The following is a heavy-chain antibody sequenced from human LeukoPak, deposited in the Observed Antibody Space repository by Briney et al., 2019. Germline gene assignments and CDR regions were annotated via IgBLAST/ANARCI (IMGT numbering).Heavy chain of an antibody. J-gene: IGHJ5*02. CDR1: GFTFSSYR. V-gene: IGHV3-21*01. D-gene: IGHD1-26*01. Sequence: GGSLRHSCAASGFTFSSYRMNWVRQAAGKGLEWVSSISSSSSYLYDADSVKGRFTISRHNAKNSLYLQMNSLRAEDTAVYYCAREGVGRWFDPWGQGTLVTVSS. CDR2: ISSSSSYL. CDR3: AREGVGRWFDP.